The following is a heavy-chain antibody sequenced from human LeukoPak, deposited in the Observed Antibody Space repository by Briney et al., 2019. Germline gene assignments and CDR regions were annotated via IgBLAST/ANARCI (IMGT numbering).Heavy chain of an antibody. Sequence: ASVKVSCKASGYTFTSYYMHWVRQAPGQGLERMGIINPSGGSTSYAQKFQGRVTMTRDMSTSTVYMELSSLRSEDTAVYYCARGPDGSGSGRHYYYYYMDVWGKGTTVTVSS. J-gene: IGHJ6*03. D-gene: IGHD3-10*01. CDR1: GYTFTSYY. V-gene: IGHV1-46*01. CDR2: INPSGGST. CDR3: ARGPDGSGSGRHYYYYYMDV.